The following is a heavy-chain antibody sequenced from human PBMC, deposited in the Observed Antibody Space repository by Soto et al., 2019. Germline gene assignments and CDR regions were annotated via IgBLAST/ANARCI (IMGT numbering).Heavy chain of an antibody. CDR3: ASNKNWNYYYGMDV. CDR2: IDPSDSYT. Sequence: PLDSLKISCKGSGYSLTSYWISWERHMPGKGLEWMGRIDPSDSYTKYSPSFQGHVTISADKSITTAYLQWSSLKASDTAMYYCASNKNWNYYYGMDVWGQGTTVTVYS. V-gene: IGHV5-10-1*01. D-gene: IGHD1-1*01. CDR1: GYSLTSYW. J-gene: IGHJ6*02.